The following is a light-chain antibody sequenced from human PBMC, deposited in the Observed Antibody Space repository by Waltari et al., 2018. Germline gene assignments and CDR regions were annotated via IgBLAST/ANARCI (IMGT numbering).Light chain of an antibody. CDR2: KDT. CDR3: CSAADNNQV. Sequence: SYELTQPSSVSVSPGQTARITCSGDVLAKKYARWFQQKPGRAPVLVIYKDTERPSGIPERFSDSTSGTTVTLTSSGAQGEDEADYYCCSAADNNQVFGGGTKLTVL. J-gene: IGLJ3*02. CDR1: VLAKKY. V-gene: IGLV3-27*01.